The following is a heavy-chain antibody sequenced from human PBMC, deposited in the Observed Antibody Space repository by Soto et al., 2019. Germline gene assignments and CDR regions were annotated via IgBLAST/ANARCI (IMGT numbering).Heavy chain of an antibody. CDR1: GGSFSGYY. V-gene: IGHV4-34*01. D-gene: IGHD3-16*01. Sequence: QVQLQQWGAGLLKPSETLSLTCAVYGGSFSGYYWCWIRQSPGKGLEWIGEIKDSGRTNYNPSLTSRVTTAVDTSKKQFSLNLRSVTAADTAVYYCASVLRSLWGQGTLVTVSS. CDR3: ASVLRSL. J-gene: IGHJ4*02. CDR2: IKDSGRT.